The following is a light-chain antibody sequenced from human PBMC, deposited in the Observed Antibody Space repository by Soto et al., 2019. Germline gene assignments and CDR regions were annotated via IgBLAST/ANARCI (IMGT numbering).Light chain of an antibody. CDR3: QSYDSSSYV. V-gene: IGLV1-40*01. CDR1: SSNIGAGYD. Sequence: QSVLTQPPSVSGAPGQRVTISCTGSSSNIGAGYDVHWYQQLPGTAPKLLIYGNSNRPSGVPDRFSGSKSGTSASLAITGLQAEDEADYCCQSYDSSSYVFGSGTKVTVL. J-gene: IGLJ1*01. CDR2: GNS.